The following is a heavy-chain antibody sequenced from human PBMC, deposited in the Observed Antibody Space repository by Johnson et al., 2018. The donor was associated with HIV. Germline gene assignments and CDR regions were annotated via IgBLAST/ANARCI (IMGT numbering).Heavy chain of an antibody. CDR3: ARDGNAGYCTNGVCYNDAFDI. CDR1: RFTFSDYY. D-gene: IGHD2-8*01. J-gene: IGHJ3*02. V-gene: IGHV3-11*04. Sequence: QVQLVESGGGLVKPGGSLRLSCAASRFTFSDYYMSWIRQTPGKGLEWVSYISSSGGNTYYADSVKGRFIISRDNFKNTLYLQMNSLRAEDTAVYYCARDGNAGYCTNGVCYNDAFDIWGQGIMVTVSS. CDR2: ISSSGGNT.